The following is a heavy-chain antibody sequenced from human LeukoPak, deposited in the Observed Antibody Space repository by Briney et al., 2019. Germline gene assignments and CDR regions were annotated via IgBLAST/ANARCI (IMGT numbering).Heavy chain of an antibody. CDR2: ISSSSSTI. CDR1: GFTFSSYS. D-gene: IGHD4-17*01. CDR3: ARTVRELYFGLDV. Sequence: GGSLRLSCAASGFTFSSYSMNWVRQAPGKGLEWVSYISSSSSTIYYADSVKGRFTISRDNAKNSLYLQMNSLRAEDTAVYYCARTVRELYFGLDVWGQGTTVTVSS. J-gene: IGHJ6*02. V-gene: IGHV3-48*04.